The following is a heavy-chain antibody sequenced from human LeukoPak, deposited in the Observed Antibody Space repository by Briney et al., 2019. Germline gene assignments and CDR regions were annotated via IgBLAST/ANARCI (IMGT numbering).Heavy chain of an antibody. J-gene: IGHJ4*02. D-gene: IGHD1-1*01. CDR2: LSANGANT. CDR3: ARRSMTGTYYFDY. Sequence: TGGSLRLSRAASEFTFNNCAMSWVRQAPGKGLEWVSSLSANGANTYSADSVKGRFIISRDNSKNTLYLQVNSLRPEDTAVYYCARRSMTGTYYFDYWGQGTLVTVSS. V-gene: IGHV3-23*01. CDR1: EFTFNNCA.